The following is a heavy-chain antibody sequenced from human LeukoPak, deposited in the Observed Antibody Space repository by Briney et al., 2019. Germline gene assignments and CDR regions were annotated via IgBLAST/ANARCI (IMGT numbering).Heavy chain of an antibody. D-gene: IGHD5-12*01. CDR1: GYTLTELS. J-gene: IGHJ4*02. CDR3: ATIGSGYGGAGNY. V-gene: IGHV1-24*01. CDR2: FDPEDGET. Sequence: ASVKVSCKVSGYTLTELSMHWVGQAPGKGLEWMGGFDPEDGETIYAQKFQGRVTMTEDTSTDTAYMELSSLRSEDTAVYYCATIGSGYGGAGNYWGQGTLVTVSS.